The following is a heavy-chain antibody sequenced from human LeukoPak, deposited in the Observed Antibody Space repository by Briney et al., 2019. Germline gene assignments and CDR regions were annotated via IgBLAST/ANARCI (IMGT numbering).Heavy chain of an antibody. V-gene: IGHV5-51*01. CDR1: GYRFTSYW. CDR3: ARRGGYSGYEPPHY. Sequence: GEPLKISCKGSGYRFTSYWIGWVRQMPGKGLVWMGIIYPGDSDTRYSPSFQGQVTISADRSISTAYLQWSSLKASDTAMYYCARRGGYSGYEPPHYWGQGTLVTVSS. D-gene: IGHD5-12*01. J-gene: IGHJ4*02. CDR2: IYPGDSDT.